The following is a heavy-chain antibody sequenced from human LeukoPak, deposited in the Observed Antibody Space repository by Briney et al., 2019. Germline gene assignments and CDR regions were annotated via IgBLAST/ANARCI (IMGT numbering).Heavy chain of an antibody. D-gene: IGHD3-3*01. J-gene: IGHJ4*02. Sequence: GGSLRLSCAASGFTFSSYSMNWVRQAPGKGLEWVSYISSSSSTIYYADSVKGRFTISRDNAKNSLYLQMNSLRAEDTAVYYCASGVTYYDFWSGYKDYYFDYWGQGTLVTVSS. V-gene: IGHV3-48*01. CDR2: ISSSSSTI. CDR3: ASGVTYYDFWSGYKDYYFDY. CDR1: GFTFSSYS.